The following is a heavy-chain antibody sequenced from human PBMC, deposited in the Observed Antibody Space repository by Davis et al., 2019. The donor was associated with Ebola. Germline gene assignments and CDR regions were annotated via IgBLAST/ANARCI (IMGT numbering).Heavy chain of an antibody. J-gene: IGHJ5*02. V-gene: IGHV4-34*01. CDR3: ARTALTSVSDSGLGYNYFGP. CDR1: NGSLSGFF. D-gene: IGHD4-17*01. CDR2: IRPGGST. Sequence: SETLSLTCGVYNGSLSGFFWSWIRQPPGKGLEWLGEIRPGGSTNYSPSLKNRLTMSMDTSKNQVSLKLKSVTAADNAVYYCARTALTSVSDSGLGYNYFGPWGQGTLVTVSS.